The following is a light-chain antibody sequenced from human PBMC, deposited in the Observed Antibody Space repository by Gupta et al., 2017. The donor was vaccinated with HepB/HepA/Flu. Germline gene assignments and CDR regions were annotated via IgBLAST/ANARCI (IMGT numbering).Light chain of an antibody. CDR2: VAS. V-gene: IGKV3-15*01. CDR1: QSRNGN. CDR3: QQYNSWPYT. J-gene: IGKJ2*01. Sequence: ELVIPQSPGTLSVSPGERAPLACRASQSRNGNLAWYQQRPGQPPRPVIFVASRTATDMPARLSSSESGTDGTDFTLTISSLQSEDFAVYYCQQYNSWPYTFGQGTKLEIK.